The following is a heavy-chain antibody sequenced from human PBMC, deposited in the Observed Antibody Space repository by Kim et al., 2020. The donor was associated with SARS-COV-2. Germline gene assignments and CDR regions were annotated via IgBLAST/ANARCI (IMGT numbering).Heavy chain of an antibody. Sequence: GSTNHNPSLKSRVTISVDPSKNQCSRKLSSVTAADTAVYYCARGYYGSGAWGQGTLVTVSS. D-gene: IGHD3-10*01. CDR2: GST. CDR3: ARGYYGSGA. V-gene: IGHV4-34*01. J-gene: IGHJ5*02.